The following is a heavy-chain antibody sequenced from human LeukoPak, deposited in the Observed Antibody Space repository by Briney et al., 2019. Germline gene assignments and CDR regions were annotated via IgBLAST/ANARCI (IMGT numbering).Heavy chain of an antibody. J-gene: IGHJ5*02. CDR2: IYYSGNT. CDR1: GGSISSYY. CDR3: ARTLSVCSGGSCSVWFDP. V-gene: IGHV4-59*01. D-gene: IGHD2-15*01. Sequence: PSETLSLTCTVSGGSISSYYWSWIRQPPGKGLEWIGYIYYSGNTNHNPSLKSRVTISVDTSKNQFSLKLNSVTAADTAVYYCARTLSVCSGGSCSVWFDPWGQGTLVTASS.